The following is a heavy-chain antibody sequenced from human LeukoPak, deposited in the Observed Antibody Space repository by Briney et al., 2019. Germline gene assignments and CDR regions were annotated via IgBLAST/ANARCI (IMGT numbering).Heavy chain of an antibody. CDR1: GFTFIHYW. D-gene: IGHD1-26*01. J-gene: IGHJ6*03. CDR3: VRDPHRSYGYYYYFMDV. V-gene: IGHV3-7*01. CDR2: IKEDGSEK. Sequence: PGGSLRLSCSASGFTFIHYWMSWVRQAPGKGLEWVANIKEDGSEKYYVDSVKGRFTISRDNAKNSLYLQLNSLRAEDTAVYYCVRDPHRSYGYYYYFMDVWGKGTTVAVSS.